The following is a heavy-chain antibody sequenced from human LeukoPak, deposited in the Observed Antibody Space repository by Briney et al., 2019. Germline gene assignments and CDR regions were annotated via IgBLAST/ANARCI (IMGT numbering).Heavy chain of an antibody. CDR3: ARDCSSTSCYAVGDAFDI. Sequence: GRSLRLSCAASGFTFSSYWMSWVRQAPGKGLEWVANIKQDGSEKYYVDSVKGRFTISRDNAKNSLYLQMNSLRAEDTAVYYCARDCSSTSCYAVGDAFDIWGQGTMVTVSS. CDR1: GFTFSSYW. D-gene: IGHD2-2*01. V-gene: IGHV3-7*03. CDR2: IKQDGSEK. J-gene: IGHJ3*02.